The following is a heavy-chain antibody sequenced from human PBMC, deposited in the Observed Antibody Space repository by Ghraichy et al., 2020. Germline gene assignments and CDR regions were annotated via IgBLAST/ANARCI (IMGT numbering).Heavy chain of an antibody. CDR2: ISSNSIYK. CDR3: VREYFDNSGHRLYY. Sequence: GESLNISCAASGFSFSSYSMNWVRQAPGKGLEWVSYISSNSIYKEYAESVKGRFSISRDNAKNSLYLQMNSMRAEDTAIYYCVREYFDNSGHRLYYWGQGTLVSVSS. D-gene: IGHD3-22*01. J-gene: IGHJ4*02. V-gene: IGHV3-21*06. CDR1: GFSFSSYS.